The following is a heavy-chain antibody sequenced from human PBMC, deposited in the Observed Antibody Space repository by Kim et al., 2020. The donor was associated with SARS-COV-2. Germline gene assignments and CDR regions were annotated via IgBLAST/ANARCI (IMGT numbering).Heavy chain of an antibody. Sequence: SETLSLTCTVSGGSISSSSYYWGWIRQPPGKGLEWIGSIYYSGSTYYNPPLKSRVTISVDTSKNQFSLKLSSVTAADTAVYYCARLLRYCSSTSCYYFDYWGQGTLVTVSS. J-gene: IGHJ4*02. CDR3: ARLLRYCSSTSCYYFDY. CDR2: IYYSGST. V-gene: IGHV4-39*01. CDR1: GGSISSSSYY. D-gene: IGHD2-2*01.